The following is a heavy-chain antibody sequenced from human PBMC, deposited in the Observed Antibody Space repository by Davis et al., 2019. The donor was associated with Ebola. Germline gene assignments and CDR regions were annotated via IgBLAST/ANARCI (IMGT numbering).Heavy chain of an antibody. Sequence: PGGSLRLPCAASGFAFDGYAMHWVRQAPGKGLEWVSGISWNSGLTDYADSVKGRFTISRDNAKKSLYLQMNSLRVEDTALYYCAKGGKYCSSSTCYEHFDHWGQGTLVTVSS. D-gene: IGHD2-2*01. J-gene: IGHJ4*02. CDR3: AKGGKYCSSSTCYEHFDH. CDR2: ISWNSGLT. CDR1: GFAFDGYA. V-gene: IGHV3-9*01.